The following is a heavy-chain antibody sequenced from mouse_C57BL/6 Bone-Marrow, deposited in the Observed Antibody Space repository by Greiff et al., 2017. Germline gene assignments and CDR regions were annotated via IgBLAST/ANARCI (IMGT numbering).Heavy chain of an antibody. D-gene: IGHD1-1*01. V-gene: IGHV1-55*01. CDR1: GYTFTSYW. Sequence: VQLQQPGAELVKPGASVKMSCKASGYTFTSYWITWVKQRPGQGLEWIGDIYPGSGSTNYNEKFKSKATLTVDTSSSTAYMQLSSLTSEDSAVYFCARGGGNYYGSSPYYYAMDYWGQGTSVTVSS. J-gene: IGHJ4*01. CDR2: IYPGSGST. CDR3: ARGGGNYYGSSPYYYAMDY.